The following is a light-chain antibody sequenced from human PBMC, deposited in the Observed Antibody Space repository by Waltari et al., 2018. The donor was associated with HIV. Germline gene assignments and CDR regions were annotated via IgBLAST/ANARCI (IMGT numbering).Light chain of an antibody. CDR3: QQYNTYSQT. Sequence: DVQMTQSPSTLSASVGDTVTITCRASQSISTWLAWYQQKPGKAPKLLIYRASSLQSGVPSRFSGSGSETEFTLTINSLQPDDFATYYCQQYNTYSQTFGKGTKVDIK. V-gene: IGKV1-5*03. CDR2: RAS. CDR1: QSISTW. J-gene: IGKJ1*01.